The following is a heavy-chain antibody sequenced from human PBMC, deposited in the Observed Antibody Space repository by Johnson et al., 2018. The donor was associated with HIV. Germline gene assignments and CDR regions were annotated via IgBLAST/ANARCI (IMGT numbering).Heavy chain of an antibody. V-gene: IGHV3-53*01. Sequence: VQLVESGGGLIQPGGSLRLSCAASGFTVSSNYMSWVRQAPGKGLEWVSVIYSGGSTYYADSVKGRFTISRDNSKNTLYLQMNSLRAEDTAVYYCARGKSSGWYGSGNGYAFDIWGQGPMVTVSS. CDR2: IYSGGST. D-gene: IGHD6-19*01. CDR3: ARGKSSGWYGSGNGYAFDI. CDR1: GFTVSSNY. J-gene: IGHJ3*02.